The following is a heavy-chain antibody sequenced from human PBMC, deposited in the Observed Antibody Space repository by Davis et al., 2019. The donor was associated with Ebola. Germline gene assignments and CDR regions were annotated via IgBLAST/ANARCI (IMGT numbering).Heavy chain of an antibody. CDR2: IIPIFGTA. CDR1: GYTFTSYY. V-gene: IGHV1-69*13. D-gene: IGHD3-22*01. CDR3: ARVGYSDGSGYFFEQSH. Sequence: SVKVSCKASGYTFTSYYMHWVRQAPGQGLEWMGGIIPIFGTANYAQRFQGRVTITADESTSTAYMELSSLRSEETAVYYCARVGYSDGSGYFFEQSHWGQGTLVTVSS. J-gene: IGHJ4*02.